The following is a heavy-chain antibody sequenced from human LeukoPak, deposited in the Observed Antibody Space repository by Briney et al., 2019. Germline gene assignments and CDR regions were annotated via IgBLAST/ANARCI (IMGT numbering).Heavy chain of an antibody. D-gene: IGHD3-9*01. CDR3: AHGRYFDWLLSHFDY. V-gene: IGHV2-5*02. J-gene: IGHJ4*02. CDR1: GLSLNTDGEG. CDR2: IYGDDDK. Sequence: SGPTVVKPTQSLTLTCAFSGLSLNTDGEGVAWIREPPGKALEWLALIYGDDDKRYNPSLKTRLTINKDTSKNQVVLTMTNMDPVDTATYYCAHGRYFDWLLSHFDYWGLGTLVTASS.